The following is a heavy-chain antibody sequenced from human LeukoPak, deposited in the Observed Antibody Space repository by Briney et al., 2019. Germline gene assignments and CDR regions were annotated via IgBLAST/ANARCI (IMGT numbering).Heavy chain of an antibody. D-gene: IGHD3-16*01. CDR3: AKGLGYFDY. CDR2: IVVGSGNT. J-gene: IGHJ4*02. CDR1: GFTFTSSA. Sequence: GTSVKVSCKASGFTFTSSAMQWVRQARGQRLEWIGWIVVGSGNTNYAQKFQERVTITRDMSTSTAYMELNSLRAEDTAVYYCAKGLGYFDYWGQGTLVTVSS. V-gene: IGHV1-58*02.